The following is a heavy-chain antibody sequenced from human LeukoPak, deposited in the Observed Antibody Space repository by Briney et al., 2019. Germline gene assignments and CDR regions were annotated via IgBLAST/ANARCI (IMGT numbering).Heavy chain of an antibody. D-gene: IGHD6-13*01. Sequence: GGSLRLSCAASGFTFSTYAMSWVRQAPGKGLEWVSAISGRGVSTSYADSVKGRFTISRHNSKNTLYLQMNSLRAEDTAVYYCARGGAKQQLALDYWGQGTLVTVSS. CDR1: GFTFSTYA. J-gene: IGHJ4*02. CDR2: ISGRGVST. CDR3: ARGGAKQQLALDY. V-gene: IGHV3-23*01.